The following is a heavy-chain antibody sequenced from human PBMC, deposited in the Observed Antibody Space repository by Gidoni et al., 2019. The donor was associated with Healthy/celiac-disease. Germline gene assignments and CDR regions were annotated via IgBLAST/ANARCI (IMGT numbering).Heavy chain of an antibody. CDR2: IDPSDSYT. Sequence: EVQLVQSGAEVKQPGESLRTSCKGSGYSSTSYWISWVRQMPGKGLEWMGRIDPSDSYTNYSPSFQGHVTISADKSISTAYLQWSSLKASDTAMYYCARLSAMVTVFGYYYYGMDVWGQGTTVTVSS. CDR1: GYSSTSYW. J-gene: IGHJ6*02. CDR3: ARLSAMVTVFGYYYYGMDV. D-gene: IGHD5-18*01. V-gene: IGHV5-10-1*01.